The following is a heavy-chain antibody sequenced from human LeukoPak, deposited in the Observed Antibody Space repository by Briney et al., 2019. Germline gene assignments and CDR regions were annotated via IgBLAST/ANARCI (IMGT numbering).Heavy chain of an antibody. V-gene: IGHV4-39*01. J-gene: IGHJ4*02. CDR2: IYYSGST. D-gene: IGHD6-6*01. CDR1: GGSISSSSYY. CDR3: ARQEYSSSPLIDY. Sequence: SETLSLTCTVSGGSISSSSYYWGWIRQPPGKGLEWIGSIYYSGSTYYNPSLKSRVTISVDTSKNQFSLKLSSVTAADTAVYYCARQEYSSSPLIDYWGQGTLVTVPS.